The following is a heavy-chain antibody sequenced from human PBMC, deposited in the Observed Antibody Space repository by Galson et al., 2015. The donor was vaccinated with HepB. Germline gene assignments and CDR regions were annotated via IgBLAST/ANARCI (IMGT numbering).Heavy chain of an antibody. J-gene: IGHJ3*02. V-gene: IGHV3-48*02. CDR3: ARDVKLIAARDAFDI. CDR1: GFTFSTYS. D-gene: IGHD2-15*01. Sequence: SLRLSCAASGFTFSTYSMTWVRQAPGKGLEWVSYISDSSSAIYYADSVKGRFTISRDNAKNSLYLQMDSLRDDDTAVYYCARDVKLIAARDAFDIWGQGTMVTVSS. CDR2: ISDSSSAI.